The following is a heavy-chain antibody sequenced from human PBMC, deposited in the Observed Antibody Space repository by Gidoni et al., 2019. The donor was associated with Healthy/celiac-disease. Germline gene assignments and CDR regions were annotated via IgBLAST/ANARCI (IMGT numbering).Heavy chain of an antibody. CDR1: GSTFTGYY. V-gene: IGHV1-2*06. J-gene: IGHJ5*02. CDR3: ARDRGYYYDSSGYLDP. D-gene: IGHD3-22*01. CDR2: INPNSGGT. Sequence: QVQLVQSGAEVKKPGASVKVSCKASGSTFTGYYMPWVRQAPGQGLEWMGRINPNSGGTNYAQKFQGRVTMTRDTSISTAYMELSRLRSDDTAVYYCARDRGYYYDSSGYLDPWGQGTLVTVSS.